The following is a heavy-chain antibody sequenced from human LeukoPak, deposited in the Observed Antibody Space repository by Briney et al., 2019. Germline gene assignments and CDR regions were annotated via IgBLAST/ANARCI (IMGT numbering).Heavy chain of an antibody. J-gene: IGHJ6*02. CDR3: ASGHYTAYYYYYGMDV. CDR1: GGTFSSYA. Sequence: ASVKVSCKASGGTFSSYAISWVRQAPGQGLEWMGGIIPIFGTANYAQKFQGRVTITAGESTSTAYMELSSLRSEDTAVYYCASGHYTAYYYYYGMDVWGQGTTVTVSS. D-gene: IGHD3-3*01. CDR2: IIPIFGTA. V-gene: IGHV1-69*13.